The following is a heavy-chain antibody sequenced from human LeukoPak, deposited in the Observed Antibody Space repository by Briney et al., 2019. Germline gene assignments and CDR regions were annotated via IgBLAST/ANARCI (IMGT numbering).Heavy chain of an antibody. D-gene: IGHD3-3*01. Sequence: ASVKVSCKAPGYTFTSYYMHWVRQAPGQGLEWMGWINPNSGGTNYAQKFQGRVTMTRDTSISTAYMELSRLRSDDTAVYYCAKDFWSGRTDYWGQGTLVTVSS. CDR2: INPNSGGT. CDR3: AKDFWSGRTDY. V-gene: IGHV1-2*02. J-gene: IGHJ4*02. CDR1: GYTFTSYY.